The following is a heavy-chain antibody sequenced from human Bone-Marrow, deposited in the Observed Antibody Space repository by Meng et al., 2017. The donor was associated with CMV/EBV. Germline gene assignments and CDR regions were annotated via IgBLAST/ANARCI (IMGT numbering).Heavy chain of an antibody. CDR1: GFTFDDYA. CDR2: ISWDGGST. D-gene: IGHD3-3*01. Sequence: GESLKISCAASGFTFDDYAMHWVRQAPGKGLEWVSLISWDGGSTYYADSVKGRFTISRDNAKNSLYLQMNSLRAEDTAVYYCARDPHQTYYDFWSGPYGMDVWGQGTTVTVSS. CDR3: ARDPHQTYYDFWSGPYGMDV. J-gene: IGHJ6*02. V-gene: IGHV3-43D*03.